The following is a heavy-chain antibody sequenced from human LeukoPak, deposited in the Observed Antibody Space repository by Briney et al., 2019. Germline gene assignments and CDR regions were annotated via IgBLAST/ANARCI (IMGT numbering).Heavy chain of an antibody. CDR1: GFTFSTYA. CDR2: IYSGGNT. CDR3: ARKYGGYYFDY. V-gene: IGHV3-53*01. D-gene: IGHD3-22*01. Sequence: QPGSSLRLSCAASGFTFSTYAMHWVRQAPGKGLEWVSVIYSGGNTDYADSVKGRFTISRDNSKNTLYLQMNSLRAEDTAVYYCARKYGGYYFDYWGQGTLVTVSS. J-gene: IGHJ4*02.